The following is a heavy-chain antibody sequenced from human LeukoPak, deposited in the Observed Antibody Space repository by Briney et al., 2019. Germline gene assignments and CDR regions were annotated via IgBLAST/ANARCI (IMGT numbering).Heavy chain of an antibody. Sequence: GGSLRLSCAASGFTFSSYAMHWVRQAPGKGLEWVAVISYDGSNKYYADSVKGRFTISRDNSKNTLYLQMNSLRAEDTAVYYCARTGVPAPSPSLDYGGQEPLFPV. CDR2: ISYDGSNK. J-gene: IGHJ4*02. D-gene: IGHD2-2*01. CDR1: GFTFSSYA. V-gene: IGHV3-30-3*01. CDR3: ARTGVPAPSPSLDY.